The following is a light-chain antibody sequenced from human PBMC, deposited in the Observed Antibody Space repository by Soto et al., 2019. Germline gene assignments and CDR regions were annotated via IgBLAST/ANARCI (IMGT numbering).Light chain of an antibody. J-gene: IGLJ1*01. Sequence: QSVLAQPAPVSGSPGQSITISCTGASSDVGGYNFVSWYQHHPGSPPKLIIYEVSHRPSGVSNRFSGSKSANKASLTISGLQVEDEADYFCSSYSSTTTREVFGTGTRSPS. CDR3: SSYSSTTTREV. V-gene: IGLV2-14*01. CDR2: EVS. CDR1: SSDVGGYNF.